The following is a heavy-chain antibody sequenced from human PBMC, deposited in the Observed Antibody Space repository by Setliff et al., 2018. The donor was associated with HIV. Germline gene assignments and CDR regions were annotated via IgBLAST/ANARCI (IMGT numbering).Heavy chain of an antibody. CDR3: ARGRYYDGSALPLDY. D-gene: IGHD3-22*01. CDR2: IHYSGST. V-gene: IGHV4-39*07. Sequence: PSETLSLTCTVSGGSISSSSYYWGWIRQPPGKGLEWIGSIHYSGSTYYNPSLKSRVTMSVDTSKNQFSLNVASVNAADTAVYYCARGRYYDGSALPLDYWGQGSLVTVSS. CDR1: GGSISSSSYY. J-gene: IGHJ4*02.